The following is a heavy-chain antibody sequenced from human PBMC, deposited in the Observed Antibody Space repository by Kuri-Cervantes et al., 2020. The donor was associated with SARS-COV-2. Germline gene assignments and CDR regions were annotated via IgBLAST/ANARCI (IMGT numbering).Heavy chain of an antibody. CDR1: GGSISSYY. V-gene: IGHV4-30-4*08. Sequence: LRLSCTVSGGSISSYYWSWIRQPPGKGLEWIGYMSYSGNTYYNPSLKSRVSISVDTSKNQFSLKLSSVTAADTAMYYCAREVVTAAGIWFDPWGQGTLVTVSS. J-gene: IGHJ5*02. D-gene: IGHD6-13*01. CDR2: MSYSGNT. CDR3: AREVVTAAGIWFDP.